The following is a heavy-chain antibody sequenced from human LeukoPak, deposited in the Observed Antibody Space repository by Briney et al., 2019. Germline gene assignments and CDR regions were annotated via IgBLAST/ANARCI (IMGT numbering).Heavy chain of an antibody. CDR2: IYHSGST. J-gene: IGHJ4*02. Sequence: SGTLSLTCAVSGGSLSSSNWWSWVRQPPGKGLEWIGEIYHSGSTNYNPSLKSRVTISVDKSKNQFSLKLSSVTAADTAVYYCARDRSSGYSSGWYDYWGQGTLVTVSS. D-gene: IGHD6-19*01. CDR3: ARDRSSGYSSGWYDY. V-gene: IGHV4-4*02. CDR1: GGSLSSSNW.